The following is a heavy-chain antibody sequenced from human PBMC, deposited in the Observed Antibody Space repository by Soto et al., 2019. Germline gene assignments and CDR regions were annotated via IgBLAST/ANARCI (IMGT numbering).Heavy chain of an antibody. Sequence: QLQLQESGSGLVKPSQTLSLTCAVSGGSISSGGYSWSWIRQAPGKGLEWIGYIYQTGSTYYNPSLKRRATVSVDRSSKQSALKLNSVTAAETAVYLCARGSISGSYYEGFDYWCQGTLVTVSS. V-gene: IGHV4-30-2*01. CDR3: ARGSISGSYYEGFDY. CDR1: GGSISSGGYS. J-gene: IGHJ4*02. CDR2: IYQTGST. D-gene: IGHD3-22*01.